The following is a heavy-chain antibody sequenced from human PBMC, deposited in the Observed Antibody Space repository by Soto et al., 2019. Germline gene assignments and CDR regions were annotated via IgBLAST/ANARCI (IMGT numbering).Heavy chain of an antibody. V-gene: IGHV4-39*01. CDR1: GDSISSRSYY. J-gene: IGHJ4*02. Sequence: PSETLSLTCTVTGDSISSRSYYWGWIRPPPGKGLEWIGSIYYSGSTYNNPSLRSRVSMSIDTSKDQFSLKLKSVTAADTALYFCSRQRTSVAPQAYFDVWGPGSLVTVSS. D-gene: IGHD2-8*01. CDR3: SRQRTSVAPQAYFDV. CDR2: IYYSGST.